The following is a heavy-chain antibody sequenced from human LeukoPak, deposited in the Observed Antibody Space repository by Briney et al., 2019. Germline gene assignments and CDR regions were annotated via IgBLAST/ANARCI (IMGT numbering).Heavy chain of an antibody. Sequence: PGGSLRLSCVASGFTFSSYAMSWVRQAPGKGLEWVSAISGSGGSTYYADSVKGRFTISRDNSKNTLYLQMNSLRAEDTAVYYCAKDVAIQLWLGYFDYWGQGTLVTVSS. CDR3: AKDVAIQLWLGYFDY. J-gene: IGHJ4*02. CDR1: GFTFSSYA. CDR2: ISGSGGST. V-gene: IGHV3-23*01. D-gene: IGHD5-18*01.